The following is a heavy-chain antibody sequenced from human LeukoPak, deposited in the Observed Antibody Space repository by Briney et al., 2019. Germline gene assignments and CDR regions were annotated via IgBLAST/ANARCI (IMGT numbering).Heavy chain of an antibody. CDR2: IYPGDSDT. CDR3: AKAGSHWYFDL. J-gene: IGHJ2*01. D-gene: IGHD6-13*01. V-gene: IGHV5-51*01. Sequence: GESLKISCQGSGYRFTTYWIGWVRQMPGKGLEWMGIIYPGDSDTRYSPSFQGQVTISVDKSTSTAYLQWSSLKASDTAMYYCAKAGSHWYFDLWGRGTLVTVSS. CDR1: GYRFTTYW.